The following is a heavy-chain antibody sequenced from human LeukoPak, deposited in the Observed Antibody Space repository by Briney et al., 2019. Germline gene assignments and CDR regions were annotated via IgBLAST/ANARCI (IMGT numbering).Heavy chain of an antibody. CDR2: IWYDGSNK. CDR1: GFTFSNYG. V-gene: IGHV3-33*01. J-gene: IGHJ4*02. D-gene: IGHD2/OR15-2a*01. Sequence: GGSLRLSCAASGFTFSNYGMHWVRQAPGKGLEWVALIWYDGSNKYYTDSVKGRLTISRDNSKDTLFLQMNGLRAEDTAVYYCAREGPRGNPQFDYWGQGTLVTVS. CDR3: AREGPRGNPQFDY.